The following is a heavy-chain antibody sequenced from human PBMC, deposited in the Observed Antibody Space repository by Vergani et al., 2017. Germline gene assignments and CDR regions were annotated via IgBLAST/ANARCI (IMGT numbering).Heavy chain of an antibody. CDR2: INHSGST. D-gene: IGHD2-2*01. CDR3: ARGLVDIVVVPAAIAHYYYGMDV. Sequence: QVQLQQWGAGLLKPSETLSLTCAVYGGSFSGYYWSWIRQPPGKGLEWIGEINHSGSTNDNPSLKSRVTISVDTSKNQFSLKLSSVTAADTAVYYCARGLVDIVVVPAAIAHYYYGMDVWGQGTTVTVSS. V-gene: IGHV4-34*01. J-gene: IGHJ6*02. CDR1: GGSFSGYY.